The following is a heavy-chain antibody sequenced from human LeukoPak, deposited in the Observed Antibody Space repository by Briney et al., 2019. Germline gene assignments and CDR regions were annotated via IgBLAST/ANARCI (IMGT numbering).Heavy chain of an antibody. D-gene: IGHD3-22*01. CDR3: VRDWGSSGHRFDS. CDR1: GFIFTTYW. V-gene: IGHV3-7*05. CDR2: IKQDGTDK. J-gene: IGHJ4*02. Sequence: PGGSLRLSCAASGFIFTTYWMSWVRQAPGKGLEWVANIKQDGTDKFYVDSVKGRFTISRDNANSSLYLQMNSLRVEDTAVYYCVRDWGSSGHRFDSWGQGTLVTVSS.